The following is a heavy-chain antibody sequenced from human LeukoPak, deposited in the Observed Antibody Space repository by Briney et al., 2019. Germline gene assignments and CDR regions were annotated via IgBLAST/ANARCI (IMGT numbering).Heavy chain of an antibody. CDR2: ISWNSGSI. J-gene: IGHJ4*02. CDR3: AKATSYYDFWSGPGD. V-gene: IGHV3-9*03. Sequence: PGRSLRLSCAASGFTFDDYAMHWVRQAPGKGLEWVSGISWNSGSIGYADSVKGRFTISRDNAKNSLYLQMNSLRAEDMALYYCAKATSYYDFWSGPGDWGQGTLVTVSS. CDR1: GFTFDDYA. D-gene: IGHD3-3*01.